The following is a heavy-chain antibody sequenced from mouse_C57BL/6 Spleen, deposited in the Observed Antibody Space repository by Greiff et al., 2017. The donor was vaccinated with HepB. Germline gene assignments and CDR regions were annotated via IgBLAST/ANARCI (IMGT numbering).Heavy chain of an antibody. CDR1: GYAFSSSW. D-gene: IGHD3-2*02. V-gene: IGHV1-82*01. CDR3: ARWTAQATFAMDY. CDR2: IYPGDGDT. J-gene: IGHJ4*01. Sequence: VQLQQSGPELVKPGASVKISCKASGYAFSSSWMNWVKQRPGKGLEWIGRIYPGDGDTNYNGKFKGKATLTADKSSSTAYMRLSSLTSEDSAVYFCARWTAQATFAMDYWGQGTSVTVSS.